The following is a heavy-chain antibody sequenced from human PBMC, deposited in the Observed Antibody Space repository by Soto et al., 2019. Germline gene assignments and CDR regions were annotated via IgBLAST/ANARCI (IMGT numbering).Heavy chain of an antibody. CDR2: IYHSGST. D-gene: IGHD3-10*01. J-gene: IGHJ4*02. Sequence: SVTMSVTCGVSGGSIISSNWWRWIRQPPGKGLEWIGEIYHSGSTNYNPSLKSRVTISVDKSKNQFSLKLSSVTAADTALYYCARVTMVRGVIFKSSPPSYRGQGTLVTVSS. CDR1: GGSIISSNW. CDR3: ARVTMVRGVIFKSSPPSY. V-gene: IGHV4-4*02.